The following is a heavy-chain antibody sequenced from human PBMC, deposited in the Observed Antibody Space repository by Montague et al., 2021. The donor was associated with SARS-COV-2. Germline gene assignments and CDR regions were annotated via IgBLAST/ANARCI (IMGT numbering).Heavy chain of an antibody. D-gene: IGHD3-22*01. CDR3: ARSVHCYDSSGYFNY. V-gene: IGHV3-30*04. CDR2: ISYVGSNE. CDR1: GFTFSSYS. J-gene: IGHJ4*02. Sequence: SLRLSCAASGFTFSSYSMHWVRQAPGKGLEWVAFISYVGSNENFGKSVKGRFTISRDNPKSTMYLQMNSLRAEDTAIYYCARSVHCYDSSGYFNYWGRGTLVSVTS.